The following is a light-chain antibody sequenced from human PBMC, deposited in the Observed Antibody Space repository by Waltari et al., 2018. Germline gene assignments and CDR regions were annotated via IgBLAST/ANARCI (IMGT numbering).Light chain of an antibody. V-gene: IGLV2-14*03. CDR1: SSDVGAYNY. CDR2: DLS. J-gene: IGLJ2*01. Sequence: QSALTQPASVSGSPGQSITISCTGTSSDVGAYNYVSWYQQHPGKAPKLIIYDLSDLHSAISNRFSGSKSGNTASLTISGLQTEDEADYYCSSYTTPSTRLFGGGTKLTVL. CDR3: SSYTTPSTRL.